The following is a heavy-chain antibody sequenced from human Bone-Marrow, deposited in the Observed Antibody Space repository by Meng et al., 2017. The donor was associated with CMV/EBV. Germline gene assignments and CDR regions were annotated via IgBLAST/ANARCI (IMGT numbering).Heavy chain of an antibody. CDR2: IYYSGST. Sequence: RYYWSWIRQPPGKGLEWIGYIYYSGSTNYNPSLKSRVTISVDTSKNQFSLKLSSVTAADTAVYYCARDEGYCSSTSCYKGDGGFDPWGQGTLVTVSS. J-gene: IGHJ5*02. CDR1: RYY. D-gene: IGHD2-2*02. V-gene: IGHV4-59*01. CDR3: ARDEGYCSSTSCYKGDGGFDP.